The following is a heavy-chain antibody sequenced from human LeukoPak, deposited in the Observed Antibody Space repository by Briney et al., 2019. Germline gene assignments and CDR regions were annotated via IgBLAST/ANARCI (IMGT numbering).Heavy chain of an antibody. CDR1: GFTFSSYA. D-gene: IGHD3-9*01. CDR2: ISGNGGST. Sequence: GGSLRLSCAASGFTFSSYAMSWVRQAPGKGLEWVSAISGNGGSTYYADSVKGRFTISRDNSKNTLYLQMNSLRAEDTAVYYCASSIRYFDWLCYWGQGTLVTVSS. CDR3: ASSIRYFDWLCY. J-gene: IGHJ4*02. V-gene: IGHV3-23*01.